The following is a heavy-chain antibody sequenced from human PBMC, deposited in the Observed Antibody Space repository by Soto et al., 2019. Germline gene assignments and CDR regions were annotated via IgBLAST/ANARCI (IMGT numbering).Heavy chain of an antibody. CDR3: AGGSPDY. CDR1: GFTFSTYG. V-gene: IGHV3-33*01. J-gene: IGHJ4*02. Sequence: QVQLVESGGGVVQPGRSLRLSCAASGFTFSTYGMHWVRQAPGKGLEWVAVIWYGGSNKYYADSVRGRFTISRDNSKNTLYLQMNSLRVEDTAVYYCAGGSPDYWGQGTLVTVSA. CDR2: IWYGGSNK. D-gene: IGHD1-26*01.